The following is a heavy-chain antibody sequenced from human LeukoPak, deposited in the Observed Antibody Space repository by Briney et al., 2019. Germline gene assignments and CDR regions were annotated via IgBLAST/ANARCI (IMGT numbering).Heavy chain of an antibody. J-gene: IGHJ6*02. V-gene: IGHV3-23*01. CDR3: AKDFPQAYCGGDCYYPYYYYGMDV. D-gene: IGHD2-21*02. Sequence: PGGSLRLSCAASGFTFSSYAMSWVRQAPGKGLEWVSAISGSGGSTYYADSVKGRFTISRDNSKNTLYLQMNSLRAEDTAVYYCAKDFPQAYCGGDCYYPYYYYGMDVWGQGTTVTVSS. CDR1: GFTFSSYA. CDR2: ISGSGGST.